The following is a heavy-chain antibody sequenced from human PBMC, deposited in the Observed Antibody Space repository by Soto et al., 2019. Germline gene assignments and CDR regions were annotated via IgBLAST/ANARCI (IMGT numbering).Heavy chain of an antibody. CDR3: ARDRRWDYDSSGYYSQKYNWFDP. CDR2: ISVYTGTA. J-gene: IGHJ5*02. V-gene: IGHV1-18*01. Sequence: ASVKVSCKASGYTFTSYGINWVRQAPGQGLEWMGWISVYTGTANYAQKFQGRVTITADESTSTAYMELSSLRSEDTAVYYCARDRRWDYDSSGYYSQKYNWFDPWGQGTLVTVSS. CDR1: GYTFTSYG. D-gene: IGHD3-22*01.